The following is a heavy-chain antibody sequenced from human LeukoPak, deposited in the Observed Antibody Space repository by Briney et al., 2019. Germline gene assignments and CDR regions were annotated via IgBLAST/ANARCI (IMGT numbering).Heavy chain of an antibody. CDR1: GGTFSSYA. D-gene: IGHD6-6*01. V-gene: IGHV1-69*05. CDR2: IIPIFGTA. Sequence: ASVKVSCKASGGTFSSYAISWVRQAPGQGLEWMGGIIPIFGTANYAQKFQGRVTITTDESTSTAYMELSSLRSEDTAVYYCARAEQLVYYYYMDAWGKGTTVTVSS. CDR3: ARAEQLVYYYYMDA. J-gene: IGHJ6*03.